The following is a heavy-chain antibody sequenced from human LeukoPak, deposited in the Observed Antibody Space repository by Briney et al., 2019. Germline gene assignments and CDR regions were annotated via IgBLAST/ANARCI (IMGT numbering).Heavy chain of an antibody. J-gene: IGHJ5*02. Sequence: SETLSLTCAVYGTSFSGSYWSWLRQAPGKGPEWIGEINHSGSTNYNPSLKSRVTISVDTSKNQFSLKLTSVTAADTAVYYCARHGTLTGSWFDPWGQGTLVTVSS. CDR3: ARHGTLTGSWFDP. CDR1: GTSFSGSY. V-gene: IGHV4-34*01. CDR2: INHSGST. D-gene: IGHD1-26*01.